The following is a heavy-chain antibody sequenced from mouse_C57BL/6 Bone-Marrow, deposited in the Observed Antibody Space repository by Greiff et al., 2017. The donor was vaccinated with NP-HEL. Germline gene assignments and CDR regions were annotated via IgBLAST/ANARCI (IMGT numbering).Heavy chain of an antibody. CDR1: GFSFNTYA. CDR2: IRSKSNNYAT. Sequence: EVKLVESGGGLVQPKGSLKLSCAASGFSFNTYAMNWVRQAPGKGLEWVARIRSKSNNYATYYADSVKDRFTISRDDSESMLYLQMNNLKTEDTAMYYCAYGNYQAWFAYWGQGTLVTVSA. V-gene: IGHV10-1*01. CDR3: AYGNYQAWFAY. J-gene: IGHJ3*01. D-gene: IGHD2-1*01.